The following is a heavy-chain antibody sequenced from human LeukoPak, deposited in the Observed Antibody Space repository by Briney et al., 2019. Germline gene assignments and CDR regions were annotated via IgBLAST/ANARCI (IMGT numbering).Heavy chain of an antibody. J-gene: IGHJ4*02. CDR3: ARSLGKLRYFDWPTPFDY. CDR1: GGSFSGYY. V-gene: IGHV4-34*01. Sequence: SETLSLTCAVYGGSFSGYYWTWIRQSPGKGLEWIGEINRSGSTNYSPSLKSRVTISVDTSKSQFSLKLSSVTAADTAVYYCARSLGKLRYFDWPTPFDYWGQGTLVTVSS. CDR2: INRSGST. D-gene: IGHD3-9*01.